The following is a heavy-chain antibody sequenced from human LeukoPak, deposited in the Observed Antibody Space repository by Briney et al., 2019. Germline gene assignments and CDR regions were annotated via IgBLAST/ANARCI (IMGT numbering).Heavy chain of an antibody. CDR2: IYYSGST. CDR1: GGSISSSSYY. V-gene: IGHV4-39*07. Sequence: SETLSLTCTVSGGSISSSSYYWGWIRQPPGKGLEWIGSIYYSGSTYYNPSLKSRVTISVDTSKNQFSLKLSSVTAADTAVYYCARASYSGSYTWDYWGQGTLVTVSS. J-gene: IGHJ4*02. CDR3: ARASYSGSYTWDY. D-gene: IGHD1-26*01.